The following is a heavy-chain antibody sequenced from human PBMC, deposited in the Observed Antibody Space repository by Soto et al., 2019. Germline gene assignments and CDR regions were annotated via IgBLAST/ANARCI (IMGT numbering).Heavy chain of an antibody. Sequence: VQLVQSGAEVKKPGSSVKVSCKASGGTFSSYSINWVRQAPGQGLEWMGEIIPIFGTANYAQKFQGRVTITADESTSTAYMELSSLRSEDTAVYYCARDGGRHSGGIDYWGQGPLVPVSS. V-gene: IGHV1-69*01. D-gene: IGHD1-26*01. J-gene: IGHJ4*02. CDR3: ARDGGRHSGGIDY. CDR2: IIPIFGTA. CDR1: GGTFSSYS.